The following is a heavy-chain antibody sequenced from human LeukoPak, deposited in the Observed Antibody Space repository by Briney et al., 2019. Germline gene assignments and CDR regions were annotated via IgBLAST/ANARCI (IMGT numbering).Heavy chain of an antibody. Sequence: GRSLRLSCAASGFTFSSYAMHWVRQAPGKGLEWVAVISYDGSNKYYADSVKGRFTISRDNSKNTLYLQMNSPRAEDTAVYYCARDQEYYYDSSGYYFFYWGQGTLVTVSS. J-gene: IGHJ4*02. CDR2: ISYDGSNK. CDR3: ARDQEYYYDSSGYYFFY. D-gene: IGHD3-22*01. V-gene: IGHV3-30*04. CDR1: GFTFSSYA.